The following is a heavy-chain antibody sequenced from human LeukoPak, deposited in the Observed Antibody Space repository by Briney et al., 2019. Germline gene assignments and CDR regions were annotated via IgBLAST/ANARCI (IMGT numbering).Heavy chain of an antibody. CDR3: AKDQAGAYDM. CDR2: ISSDGSAT. J-gene: IGHJ3*02. V-gene: IGHV3-74*01. Sequence: GGSLRLSCAASGFAFSSYWMHWVRQAPGKGLVWVSRISSDGSATSYADSVKGRFTISRDNAKNTLYLQMNRLRAEDTAVYYCAKDQAGAYDMWGQGTMVTVSS. D-gene: IGHD3-10*01. CDR1: GFAFSSYW.